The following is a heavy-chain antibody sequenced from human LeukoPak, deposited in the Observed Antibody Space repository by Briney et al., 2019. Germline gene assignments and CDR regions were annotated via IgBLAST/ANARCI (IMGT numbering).Heavy chain of an antibody. D-gene: IGHD2-15*01. Sequence: ETLSLTCTVSSGAISTSHWLSWVRQAPGKGLEWVSAISNNGGYTYYADSVQGRFTISRDNSKSTLCLQMNSLRAEDTAVYYCAKQLGYCSDGSCYFPYWGQGTLVTVSS. V-gene: IGHV3-23*01. CDR1: SGAISTSHW. CDR2: ISNNGGYT. CDR3: AKQLGYCSDGSCYFPY. J-gene: IGHJ4*02.